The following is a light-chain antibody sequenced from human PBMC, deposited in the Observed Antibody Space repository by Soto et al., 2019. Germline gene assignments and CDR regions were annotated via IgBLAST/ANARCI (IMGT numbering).Light chain of an antibody. V-gene: IGKV3-11*01. CDR3: HQRQSCPRT. J-gene: IGKJ1*01. Sequence: EIVLTHSPATLSSFPGDRVTLSCRASQAVNTRLAWYQHRPGQAPRLLIYLASNRAAGVPARFSGSGSGTDFTLTISDVEPEDFAVYYCHQRQSCPRTFGQGPTVDI. CDR2: LAS. CDR1: QAVNTR.